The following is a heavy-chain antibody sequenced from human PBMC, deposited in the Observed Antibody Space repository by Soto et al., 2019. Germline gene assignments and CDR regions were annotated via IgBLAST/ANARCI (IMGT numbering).Heavy chain of an antibody. CDR2: IYYSGST. J-gene: IGHJ4*02. CDR1: GGSISSYY. V-gene: IGHV4-59*01. D-gene: IGHD2-21*02. Sequence: SETLSLTCTVSGGSISSYYWSWIRQPPGKGLEWIGYIYYSGSTNYNPSLKSRVTISVDTSKNQFSLKLSSVTAADTAVYYCARGMLDYCGGDCYSIDYWGQGTLVTVSS. CDR3: ARGMLDYCGGDCYSIDY.